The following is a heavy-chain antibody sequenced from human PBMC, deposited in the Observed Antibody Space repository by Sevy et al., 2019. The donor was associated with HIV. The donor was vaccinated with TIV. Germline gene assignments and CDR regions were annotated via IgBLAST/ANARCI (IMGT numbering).Heavy chain of an antibody. J-gene: IGHJ4*02. CDR3: AKDGHYYDSSADYLNYFDY. Sequence: GGSLRLSCAASGFIFSSYPMHWVRQAPGKGLEWVSAISGSASSTYYADSVKGRFTISRDNSKNTLYLLLNSLRAEDTAVYYCAKDGHYYDSSADYLNYFDYWGQGTLVTVSS. CDR2: ISGSASST. V-gene: IGHV3-23*01. D-gene: IGHD3-22*01. CDR1: GFIFSSYP.